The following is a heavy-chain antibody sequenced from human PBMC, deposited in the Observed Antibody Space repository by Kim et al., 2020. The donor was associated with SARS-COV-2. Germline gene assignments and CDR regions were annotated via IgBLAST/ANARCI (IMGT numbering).Heavy chain of an antibody. D-gene: IGHD5-12*01. CDR2: IIPIFGTA. CDR1: GGTFSSYA. J-gene: IGHJ6*02. Sequence: SVKVSCKASGGTFSSYAISWVRQAPGQGLEWMGGIIPIFGTANYAQKFQGRVTITADESTSTAYMELSSLRSEDTAVYYCAREKANYYYYYGMDVWGQGTTVTVSS. CDR3: AREKANYYYYYGMDV. V-gene: IGHV1-69*13.